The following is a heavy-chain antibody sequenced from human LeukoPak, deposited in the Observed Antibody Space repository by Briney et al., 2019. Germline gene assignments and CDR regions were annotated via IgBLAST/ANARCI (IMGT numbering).Heavy chain of an antibody. CDR1: GGSFRGYY. CDR2: LNHSGST. D-gene: IGHD2-8*01. Sequence: SETLSLTCAVYGGSFRGYYWRWIGQPPGKGLEWIGELNHSGSTNYNPSLKSRVTISVDTSKNQFSLKLSSGTAADTAVYYCARGGRGCTNGVCYRIGGWFDPWGQGTLVTVSS. CDR3: ARGGRGCTNGVCYRIGGWFDP. J-gene: IGHJ5*02. V-gene: IGHV4-34*01.